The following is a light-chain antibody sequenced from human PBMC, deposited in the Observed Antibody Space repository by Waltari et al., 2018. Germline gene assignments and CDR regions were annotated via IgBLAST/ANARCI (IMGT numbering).Light chain of an antibody. Sequence: AIHLTQSPSSLSASVGDRITITCRASQGISSALAWYQQKPGESPKFLIYDASSLQSGVPSRFSGSASGTDFTLTITSLQPEDFATYYCQQSYTTLWTFGQGTKVEI. CDR1: QGISSA. V-gene: IGKV1-13*02. CDR3: QQSYTTLWT. J-gene: IGKJ1*01. CDR2: DAS.